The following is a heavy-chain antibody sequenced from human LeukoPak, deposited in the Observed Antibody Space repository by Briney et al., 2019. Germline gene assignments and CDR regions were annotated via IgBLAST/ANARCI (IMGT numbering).Heavy chain of an antibody. CDR1: GSSISSYY. Sequence: SETLSLTCTVSGSSISSYYWSWIRQPPGKGLEWIGYIYTSGSTNYNPSLKSRVTISVDTSKNQFSLKLCSVTAADTAVYYCARRSWGVYYFDYWGQGTRVTVSS. CDR2: IYTSGST. V-gene: IGHV4-4*09. CDR3: ARRSWGVYYFDY. D-gene: IGHD3-10*01. J-gene: IGHJ4*02.